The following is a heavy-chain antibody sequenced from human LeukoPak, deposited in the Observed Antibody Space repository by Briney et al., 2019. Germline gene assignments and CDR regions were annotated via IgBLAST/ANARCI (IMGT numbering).Heavy chain of an antibody. D-gene: IGHD3-10*01. CDR3: ARVTMVRGVTNNWFDP. J-gene: IGHJ5*02. Sequence: ASVKVSCKVSGYTLTELSMHWVRQAPGKGLEWMGGFDPEDGETIYAQKFQGRVTMTEDTSTDTAYMELSSLRSEDTAVYYCARVTMVRGVTNNWFDPWGQGTLVTVSS. CDR2: FDPEDGET. V-gene: IGHV1-24*01. CDR1: GYTLTELS.